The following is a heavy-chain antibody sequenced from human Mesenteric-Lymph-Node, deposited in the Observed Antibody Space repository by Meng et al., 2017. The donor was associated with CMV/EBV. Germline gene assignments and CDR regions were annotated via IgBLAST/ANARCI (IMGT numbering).Heavy chain of an antibody. Sequence: SETLSLTCSVSAGSITSNNYYWGWIRQSPGEGLEWIGIVYSSGRTYYNPSLKSRVTFSVDTSKNQFSLKLSSVTAADTAVYYCARDWGGYYFDYWGQGMLVTV. J-gene: IGHJ4*02. D-gene: IGHD3-16*01. CDR3: ARDWGGYYFDY. CDR1: AGSITSNNYY. V-gene: IGHV4-39*07. CDR2: VYSSGRT.